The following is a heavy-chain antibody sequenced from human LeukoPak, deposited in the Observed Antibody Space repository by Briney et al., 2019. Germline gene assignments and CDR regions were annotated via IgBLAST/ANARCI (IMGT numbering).Heavy chain of an antibody. Sequence: ESLKISCKGSGYSFTSYWIGWVRQMPGKGLEWMGTIYPGDSDTRYSPSFQGQVTVSADKSISTAYLQWSSLKAPDTAMYYCARQDTAMVLDAFDIWGQGTMVTVSS. V-gene: IGHV5-51*01. D-gene: IGHD5-18*01. CDR3: ARQDTAMVLDAFDI. CDR2: IYPGDSDT. J-gene: IGHJ3*02. CDR1: GYSFTSYW.